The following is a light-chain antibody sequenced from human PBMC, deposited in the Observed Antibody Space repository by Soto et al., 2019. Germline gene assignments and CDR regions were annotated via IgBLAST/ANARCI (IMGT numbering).Light chain of an antibody. J-gene: IGKJ1*01. V-gene: IGKV3D-15*01. Sequence: ETVMTQSPATLSVSPGERATLSCRASQTVSSNLAWYQQKPGQAVRLLIFRASTRATGIPARFSGSGSGTEFTLTIRSLQSEDSAIYYCQQYNNWPWTFGHGTKVEIK. CDR2: RAS. CDR1: QTVSSN. CDR3: QQYNNWPWT.